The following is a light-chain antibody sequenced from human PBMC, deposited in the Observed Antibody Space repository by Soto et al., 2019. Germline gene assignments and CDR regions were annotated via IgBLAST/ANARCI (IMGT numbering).Light chain of an antibody. CDR3: QQYNNWPPIT. J-gene: IGKJ5*01. Sequence: EIVMTQSPATLSVSPGERATLSCRASQTVRNNYLAWYQQKPGQAPRLLIYDASTRATGIPARFSGSGSGTEFTLTISSLQSEDFAVYYCQQYNNWPPITLGQGTRLEIK. CDR1: QTVRNN. CDR2: DAS. V-gene: IGKV3-15*01.